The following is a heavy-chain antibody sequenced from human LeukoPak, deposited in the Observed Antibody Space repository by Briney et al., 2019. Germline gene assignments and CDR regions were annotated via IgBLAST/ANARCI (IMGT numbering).Heavy chain of an antibody. D-gene: IGHD1-1*01. CDR3: ARAELEYYLDYFDY. Sequence: SETLSLTCSVSGGAITSNIYFWGWIRQSPGQGLAWIGSIYHGGRAYYDPSFESRVTISVDASKNQFSLQLSSVTAADTAVYYCARAELEYYLDYFDYWGQGTLVTVSS. J-gene: IGHJ4*02. CDR1: GGAITSNIYF. V-gene: IGHV4-39*01. CDR2: IYHGGRA.